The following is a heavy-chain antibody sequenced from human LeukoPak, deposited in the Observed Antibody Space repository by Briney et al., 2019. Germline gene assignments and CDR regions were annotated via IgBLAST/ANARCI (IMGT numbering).Heavy chain of an antibody. V-gene: IGHV1-69*13. CDR2: IMPIFVTA. J-gene: IGHJ5*02. Sequence: SVKVSYKASRGTLSSYAISWVRQDPAPGREWIGVIMPIFVTAKYAEQFLGRVTSTADESTSTAYMELSRLRSEDTAVYYCARSPRTTKYYDFWSGDLGPWFDPWGQGTLVTVSS. D-gene: IGHD3-3*01. CDR3: ARSPRTTKYYDFWSGDLGPWFDP. CDR1: RGTLSSYA.